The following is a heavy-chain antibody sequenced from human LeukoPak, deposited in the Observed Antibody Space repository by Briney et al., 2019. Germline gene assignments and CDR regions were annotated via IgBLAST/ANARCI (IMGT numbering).Heavy chain of an antibody. J-gene: IGHJ4*02. CDR2: ISRSSCTI. CDR1: VFILSLYS. Sequence: GGPLRLSCAASVFILSLYSIHGVRQAPGKGLVWVSYISRSSCTIFYADSVKGRFAIYRDNAKNSLYLQKNSQRHEHKAVYYCAVSPYGSGSPWGEGTLVTVSS. CDR3: AVSPYGSGSP. D-gene: IGHD3-10*01. V-gene: IGHV3-48*02.